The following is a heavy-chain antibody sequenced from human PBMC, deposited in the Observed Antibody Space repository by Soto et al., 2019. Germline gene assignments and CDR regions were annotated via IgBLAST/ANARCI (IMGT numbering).Heavy chain of an antibody. CDR1: GYTFNTYS. V-gene: IGHV1-18*01. Sequence: ASVNVSCKSSGYTFNTYSITWVREAPGQGLEWMGWISGYNGNTNYAQTLQGGGTMTTDTSTSTAYLELRSLRSDDTAVYYCARTVEYDSIPYYYADFWGQGTLVTVSS. CDR3: ARTVEYDSIPYYYADF. J-gene: IGHJ4*01. CDR2: ISGYNGNT. D-gene: IGHD2-21*01.